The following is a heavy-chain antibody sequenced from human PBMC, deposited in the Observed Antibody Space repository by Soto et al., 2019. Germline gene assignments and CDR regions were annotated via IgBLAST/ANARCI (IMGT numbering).Heavy chain of an antibody. CDR3: ARFPPPGYCSGGSCYPSDAFDI. V-gene: IGHV1-8*01. Sequence: ASVKVSCKASGYTFTSYDINWVRQATGQGREWMGWMNPNSGNTGYAQKFQGRVTMTRNTSISTAYMELSSLRSEDTAVYYCARFPPPGYCSGGSCYPSDAFDIWGQGXMGTV. D-gene: IGHD2-15*01. CDR1: GYTFTSYD. J-gene: IGHJ3*02. CDR2: MNPNSGNT.